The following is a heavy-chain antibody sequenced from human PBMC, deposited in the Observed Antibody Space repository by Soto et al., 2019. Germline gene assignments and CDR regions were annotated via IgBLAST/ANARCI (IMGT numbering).Heavy chain of an antibody. CDR3: AKTTDGWFSAFEI. CDR1: GFTFSSYA. CDR2: ISGSGATA. J-gene: IGHJ3*02. V-gene: IGHV3-23*01. Sequence: GGSLRLSCAASGFTFSSYAMSWVRQAPGKGLEWVSAISGSGATAYYADSVKGRFIFSRDNPKNTMYLQMNSLRAEDTAVYFCAKTTDGWFSAFEIWGQGTVVTVSS. D-gene: IGHD6-19*01.